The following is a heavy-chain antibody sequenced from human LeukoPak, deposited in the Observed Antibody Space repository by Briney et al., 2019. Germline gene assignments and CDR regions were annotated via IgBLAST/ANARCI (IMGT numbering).Heavy chain of an antibody. CDR3: ARGLSYSSSWYDYYYYMDV. V-gene: IGHV4-38-2*02. CDR2: IYHSGST. J-gene: IGHJ6*03. D-gene: IGHD6-13*01. CDR1: GYSISSGYY. Sequence: PSETLSLTCTVSGYSISSGYYWGWIRQPPGKGLEWIGSIYHSGSTYYNPSLKSRVTISVDTSRNQFSLKLSSVTAADTAVYYCARGLSYSSSWYDYYYYMDVWGKGTTVTVSS.